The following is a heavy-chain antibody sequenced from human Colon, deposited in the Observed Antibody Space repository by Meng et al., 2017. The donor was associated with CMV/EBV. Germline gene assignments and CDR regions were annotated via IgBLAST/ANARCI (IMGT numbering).Heavy chain of an antibody. CDR1: GSTFSLYP. CDR2: ISDDGSAT. J-gene: IGHJ4*02. CDR3: AKVLITISWLPKPFDA. D-gene: IGHD6-13*01. Sequence: GESLKISCAGSGSTFSLYPMAWVRQAPGKGLEWVAQISDDGSATYYADSVKGRMTISRDNSIKTLYLQMNGLRADDTAVYFCAKVLITISWLPKPFDAWGQGTLVTVSS. V-gene: IGHV3-23*01.